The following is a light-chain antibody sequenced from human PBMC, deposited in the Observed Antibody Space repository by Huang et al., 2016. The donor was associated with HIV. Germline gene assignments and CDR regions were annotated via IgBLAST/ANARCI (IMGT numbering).Light chain of an antibody. Sequence: DIVMTQSPLSLPVTPGEPASISCRSSQGLLHSNGYNYLDWYLQKPGQSPQLLIYLGSNRASGVPDRFSGSGSGTDFTLKISRVEAEDVGVYYCMQALQTPGFGQGTRLEIK. V-gene: IGKV2-28*01. CDR2: LGS. CDR1: QGLLHSNGYNY. CDR3: MQALQTPG. J-gene: IGKJ5*01.